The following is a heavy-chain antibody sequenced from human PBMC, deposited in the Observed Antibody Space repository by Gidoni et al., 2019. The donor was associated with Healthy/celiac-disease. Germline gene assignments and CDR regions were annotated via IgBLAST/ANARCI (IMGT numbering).Heavy chain of an antibody. CDR1: GGSFSGYY. J-gene: IGHJ6*03. Sequence: QVQLQQWGAGLLKPSETLSLTCAVYGGSFSGYYWSWIRQPPGKGLEWIGEINHSGSTNYNPSLKSRVTISVDTSKNQFSLKLSSVTAADTAVYYCARGVTGDYYYYYMDVWGKGTTVTVSS. D-gene: IGHD2-21*02. V-gene: IGHV4-34*01. CDR2: INHSGST. CDR3: ARGVTGDYYYYYMDV.